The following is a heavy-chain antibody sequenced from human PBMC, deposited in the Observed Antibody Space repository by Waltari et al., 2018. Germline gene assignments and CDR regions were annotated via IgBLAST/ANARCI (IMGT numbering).Heavy chain of an antibody. V-gene: IGHV3-23*03. CDR1: GFTFSSYA. Sequence: EVQLLESGGGLVQPGGSLRLSCAASGFTFSSYAMSWVRQAPGKGLEWVSVIYSGGSTYYADAVKGRFTISRDNSKNTLYLQMNSLRAEDTAVYYCAKEQRDGIAARPASWDYWGQGTLVIVSS. J-gene: IGHJ4*02. CDR3: AKEQRDGIAARPASWDY. D-gene: IGHD6-6*01. CDR2: IYSGGST.